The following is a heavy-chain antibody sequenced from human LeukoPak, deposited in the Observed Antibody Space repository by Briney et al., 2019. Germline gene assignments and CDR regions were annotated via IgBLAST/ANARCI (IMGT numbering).Heavy chain of an antibody. CDR2: ISWKSGSI. D-gene: IGHD3-10*01. CDR3: VKDKGYIGEDAFDI. V-gene: IGHV3-9*01. J-gene: IGHJ3*02. CDR1: GFTFDDYA. Sequence: PGGSLRLSCAASGFTFDDYAMHWVRQAPGKGLEGVSGISWKSGSIGYADSVKGRFTISRDNAKNSLYLQMNSLRAEDTALYYCVKDKGYIGEDAFDIWGQGTMVTVSS.